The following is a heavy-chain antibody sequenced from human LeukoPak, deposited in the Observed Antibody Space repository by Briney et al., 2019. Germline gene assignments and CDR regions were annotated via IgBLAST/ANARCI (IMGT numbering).Heavy chain of an antibody. J-gene: IGHJ4*02. D-gene: IGHD3-3*01. CDR2: INPTGGST. Sequence: ASVKVSCKASGYTFTSYYMHWVRQAPGQGLEWMGLINPTGGSTGYAQKFQGRVTMTRDMSTSTAYMELRSLRSDDTAVYYCARDTGYYDFWSGYPGCFDYWGQGTLVTVSS. CDR3: ARDTGYYDFWSGYPGCFDY. V-gene: IGHV1-46*01. CDR1: GYTFTSYY.